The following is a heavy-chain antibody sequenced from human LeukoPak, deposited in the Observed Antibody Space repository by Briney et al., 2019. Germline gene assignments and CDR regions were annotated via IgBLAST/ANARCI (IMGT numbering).Heavy chain of an antibody. J-gene: IGHJ6*03. Sequence: GGSLRLSCAASGFTFSSYSMNWVRQAPGKGLGWVSYISSSSSTIYYADSVKGRFTISRDNAKNSLYLQMNSLRAEDTAVYYCARVGDCSSTSCYNYYYYYMDVWGKGTTVTVSS. CDR3: ARVGDCSSTSCYNYYYYYMDV. CDR1: GFTFSSYS. D-gene: IGHD2-2*01. CDR2: ISSSSSTI. V-gene: IGHV3-48*01.